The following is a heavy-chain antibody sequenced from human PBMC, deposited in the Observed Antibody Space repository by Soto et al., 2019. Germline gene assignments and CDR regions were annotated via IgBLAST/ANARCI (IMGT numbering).Heavy chain of an antibody. CDR1: GFTFSSYA. Sequence: EVQLLESGGGLVQPGGSLRLSCAASGFTFSSYAMSWVRQAPGKGLEWVSAISGSGGSTYYADSVKGRLPISRENSKTARYLQINSLGAKGAAVYYCAKDHVGHGAEAGGQIAAESFQHWGQGTLVTVSS. J-gene: IGHJ1*01. V-gene: IGHV3-23*01. D-gene: IGHD2-15*01. CDR3: AKDHVGHGAEAGGQIAAESFQH. CDR2: ISGSGGST.